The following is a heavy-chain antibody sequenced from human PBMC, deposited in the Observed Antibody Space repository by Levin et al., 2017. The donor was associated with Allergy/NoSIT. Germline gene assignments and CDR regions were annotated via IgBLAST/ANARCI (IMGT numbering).Heavy chain of an antibody. CDR1: GFTFSSYG. V-gene: IGHV3-30*18. D-gene: IGHD2-21*02. Sequence: GGSLRLSCAASGFTFSSYGMHWVRQAPGKGLEWVAVISYDGSNKYYADSVKGRFTISRDNSKNTLYLQMNSLRAEDTAVYYCAKDLMHIVVVTAMSPYYFDYWGQGTLVTVSS. CDR2: ISYDGSNK. J-gene: IGHJ4*02. CDR3: AKDLMHIVVVTAMSPYYFDY.